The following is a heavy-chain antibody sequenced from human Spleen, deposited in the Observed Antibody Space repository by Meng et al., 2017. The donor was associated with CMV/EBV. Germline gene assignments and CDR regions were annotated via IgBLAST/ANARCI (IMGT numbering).Heavy chain of an antibody. Sequence: QVPLVQFGAGVKKAGASGKVSCKASGYTFTSYGISWVRQAPGQGLEWMGGIIPIFGTANYAQKFQGRVTITADESTSTAYMELSRLRSDDTAVYYCARDGDDYGDYIDYWGQGTLVTVSS. J-gene: IGHJ4*02. CDR3: ARDGDDYGDYIDY. V-gene: IGHV1-69*13. D-gene: IGHD4-17*01. CDR2: IIPIFGTA. CDR1: GYTFTSYG.